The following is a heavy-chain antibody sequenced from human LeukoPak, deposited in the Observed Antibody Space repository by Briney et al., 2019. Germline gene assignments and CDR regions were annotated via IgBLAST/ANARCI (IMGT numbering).Heavy chain of an antibody. CDR3: ARDPSGSPVFDP. V-gene: IGHV3-7*01. Sequence: GSLRLSCAASGFTFSSYWMNWVRQAPGKGLEWVANIKQDGSVKNYVDSVKGRFTISRDNAKNSLFLQMNSLRAEDTAVYYCARDPSGSPVFDPWGQGTLVTVSS. J-gene: IGHJ5*02. CDR1: GFTFSSYW. CDR2: IKQDGSVK. D-gene: IGHD3-10*01.